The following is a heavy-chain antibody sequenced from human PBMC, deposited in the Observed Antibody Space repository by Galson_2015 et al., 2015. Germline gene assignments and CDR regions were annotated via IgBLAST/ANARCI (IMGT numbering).Heavy chain of an antibody. CDR2: ISGSGGST. V-gene: IGHV3-23*01. CDR1: GFTFSSYA. D-gene: IGHD2-2*01. CDR3: AKDSDMVVVPAARGGFDP. Sequence: SLRLSCAASGFTFSSYAMSWVRQAPGKGLEWVSAISGSGGSTYYADSVKGRFTISRDNSKNTLYLQMNSLRAEDTAVYYCAKDSDMVVVPAARGGFDPWGQGTLVTVSS. J-gene: IGHJ5*02.